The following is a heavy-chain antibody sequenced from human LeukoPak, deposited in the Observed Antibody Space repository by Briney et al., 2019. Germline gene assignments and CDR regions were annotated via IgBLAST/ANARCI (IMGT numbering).Heavy chain of an antibody. Sequence: GGSLRLSCAASGFTFSSYWMSGVRQAPGKGLEWVANIKQDGSEKYYVDSVKGRFTISRDNTRNSLYLQMNSLRAEDAAVYYCASPEWLPDSIDICGQGTMVTVSS. CDR2: IKQDGSEK. D-gene: IGHD3-3*01. CDR3: ASPEWLPDSIDI. V-gene: IGHV3-7*01. CDR1: GFTFSSYW. J-gene: IGHJ3*02.